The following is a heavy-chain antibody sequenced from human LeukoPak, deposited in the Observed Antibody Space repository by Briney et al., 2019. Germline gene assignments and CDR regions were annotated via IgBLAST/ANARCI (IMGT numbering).Heavy chain of an antibody. V-gene: IGHV1-2*02. CDR3: TRDFLHVYYYDSSGYVRGAFDI. D-gene: IGHD3-22*01. J-gene: IGHJ3*02. Sequence: ASVKVSCKASGYTFTGYYSYWVRQAPGQGLEGMGWINPNSGGTNFAQKFQDRVTMTRDTSISTVYMELRRLRSDDTAVYYCTRDFLHVYYYDSSGYVRGAFDIWGQGTMVTVSS. CDR2: INPNSGGT. CDR1: GYTFTGYY.